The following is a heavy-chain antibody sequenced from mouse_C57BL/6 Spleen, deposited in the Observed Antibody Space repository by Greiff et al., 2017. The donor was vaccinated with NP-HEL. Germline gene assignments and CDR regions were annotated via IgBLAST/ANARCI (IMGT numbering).Heavy chain of an antibody. CDR1: GFTFSSYG. CDR3: ARRSNYPYYYAMDY. CDR2: ISSGGSYT. J-gene: IGHJ4*01. D-gene: IGHD2-5*01. V-gene: IGHV5-6*01. Sequence: EVQLVESGGDLVKPGGSLKLSCAASGFTFSSYGMSWVRQTPDKRLEWVATISSGGSYTYYPDSVKGRFTISRDNAKNTLYLQMSSLKSEDTAMYYCARRSNYPYYYAMDYWGQGTSVTVSS.